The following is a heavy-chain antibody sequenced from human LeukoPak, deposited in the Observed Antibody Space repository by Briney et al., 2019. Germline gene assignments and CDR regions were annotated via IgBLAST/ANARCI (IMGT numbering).Heavy chain of an antibody. V-gene: IGHV3-23*01. J-gene: IGHJ4*02. D-gene: IGHD3-10*01. CDR3: AKDKSGSTAYYFDY. Sequence: GGSLRLSCAASGFTFSSYAMTWVRQAPGKGLEWVSAIGGSGSGGDAYYADSVKGRFTISRDNSKNTLYLQMSSLRAEDTAVYYCAKDKSGSTAYYFDYWGQGTLVTVSS. CDR2: IGGSGSGGDA. CDR1: GFTFSSYA.